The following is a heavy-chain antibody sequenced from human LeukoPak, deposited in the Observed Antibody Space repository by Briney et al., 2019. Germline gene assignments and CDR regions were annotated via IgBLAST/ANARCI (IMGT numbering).Heavy chain of an antibody. CDR3: TRSYCSSTSCPLLFFDD. D-gene: IGHD2-2*01. CDR1: GFTFGDYA. CDR2: IRSTAYGGTA. Sequence: PGGSLRLSCTGSGFTFGDYAMSWVRQAPGKGLEWVGFIRSTAYGGTAEYAASVRGRFTVSRDDSKSIAYLQMNSLKTEDTAVYYCTRSYCSSTSCPLLFFDDWGQGTLVTVAS. J-gene: IGHJ4*02. V-gene: IGHV3-49*04.